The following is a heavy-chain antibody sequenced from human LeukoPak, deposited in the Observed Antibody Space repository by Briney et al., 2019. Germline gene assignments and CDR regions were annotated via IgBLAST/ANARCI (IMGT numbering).Heavy chain of an antibody. CDR3: ARGKTSQNIVTRKTYNWFDP. J-gene: IGHJ5*02. CDR1: GFTFSTYI. V-gene: IGHV3-21*01. CDR2: IGTSTSYI. Sequence: GGSLRLSCAASGFTFSTYIMNWVRQTPGKGLEWVSSIGTSTSYIYYADSVKGRFTISRDNAKNSLYLEMNSLRAEDTAVYYCARGKTSQNIVTRKTYNWFDPWGQGTLVTVSS. D-gene: IGHD2/OR15-2a*01.